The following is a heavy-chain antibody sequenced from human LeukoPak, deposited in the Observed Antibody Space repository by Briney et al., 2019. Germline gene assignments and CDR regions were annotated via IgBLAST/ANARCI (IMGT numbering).Heavy chain of an antibody. J-gene: IGHJ4*02. CDR3: ARVQALRCPLEG. V-gene: IGHV3-74*01. D-gene: IGHD4-17*01. CDR1: GFTFSSYW. Sequence: GGSLRLCCAASGFTFSSYWMHWLRQAPGKGLVWVSRINSDGSSTSYADSVKGRFTISRDNAKNTLYLQMNSLRAEDTAVYYCARVQALRCPLEGWGQRTLVTVSS. CDR2: INSDGSST.